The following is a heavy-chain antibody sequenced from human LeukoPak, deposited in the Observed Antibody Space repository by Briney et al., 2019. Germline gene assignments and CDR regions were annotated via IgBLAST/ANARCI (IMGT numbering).Heavy chain of an antibody. J-gene: IGHJ4*02. CDR3: ARDSHSSGWYLIGY. D-gene: IGHD6-19*01. V-gene: IGHV1-2*06. Sequence: ASVKLSCKASGYTFTGYYMHWVRQAPGQGLEWMARINPNSGGTNYAQKFQGRVTMTRDTSISTAYMELSRLRSDDTAVYYCARDSHSSGWYLIGYWGQGTLVTVSS. CDR1: GYTFTGYY. CDR2: INPNSGGT.